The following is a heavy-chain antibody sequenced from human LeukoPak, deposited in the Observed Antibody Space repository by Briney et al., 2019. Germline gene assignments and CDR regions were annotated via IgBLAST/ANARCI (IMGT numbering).Heavy chain of an antibody. Sequence: PGGSLRLSCVASGFTFSRYWMSWVRQAPGKGLEWVANIKQDGGERYYADSVKGRFTISRDNAKNSLYLQMNSLRAEDTAVYFCAMIEQVVSNVEGGYWGQGTLVTVSS. CDR1: GFTFSRYW. CDR2: IKQDGGER. V-gene: IGHV3-7*01. CDR3: AMIEQVVSNVEGGY. D-gene: IGHD6-6*01. J-gene: IGHJ4*02.